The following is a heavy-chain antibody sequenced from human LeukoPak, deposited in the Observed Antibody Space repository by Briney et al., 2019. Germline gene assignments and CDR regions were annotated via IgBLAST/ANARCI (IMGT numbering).Heavy chain of an antibody. J-gene: IGHJ5*02. CDR1: GFTFSDYS. CDR2: ISGSGTI. CDR3: ARATYGETRNWFDP. D-gene: IGHD3-10*01. V-gene: IGHV3-69-1*01. Sequence: GGSLRLSCAASGFTFSDYSMNRVRQAPGKGLEWISYISGSGTIYYADSVKGRFTISRDNAKNSLYLQMNSLRAEDTAVYYCARATYGETRNWFDPWGQGTLVTVSS.